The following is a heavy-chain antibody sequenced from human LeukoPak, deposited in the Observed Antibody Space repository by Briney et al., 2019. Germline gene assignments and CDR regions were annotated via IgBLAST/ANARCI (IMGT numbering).Heavy chain of an antibody. J-gene: IGHJ1*01. Sequence: GGSLRLSCAASGFTFSSYGMHWVRQAPGKGLEWVAVIWYDGSNKYYADSVKGRFTISRDNSKNTLYLQMNSLRAEDTAVYYCARDLYREVRGVLDWGQGTLVTVSS. CDR2: IWYDGSNK. V-gene: IGHV3-33*01. D-gene: IGHD3-10*01. CDR3: ARDLYREVRGVLD. CDR1: GFTFSSYG.